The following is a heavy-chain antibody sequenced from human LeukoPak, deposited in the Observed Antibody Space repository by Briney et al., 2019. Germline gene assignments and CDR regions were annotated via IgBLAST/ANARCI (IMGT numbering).Heavy chain of an antibody. V-gene: IGHV3-21*04. D-gene: IGHD6-13*01. J-gene: IGHJ5*02. CDR2: ITNSGTYM. Sequence: SGGSLRLSCAASGFTFSSYTMNWVRQTPGKGLEWVSSITNSGTYMYYADSVKGRFTISRDNSKNTLYLQMNSLRAEDMAVYYCAKTQAAVGKAWFDPWGQGTLVTVSS. CDR3: AKTQAAVGKAWFDP. CDR1: GFTFSSYT.